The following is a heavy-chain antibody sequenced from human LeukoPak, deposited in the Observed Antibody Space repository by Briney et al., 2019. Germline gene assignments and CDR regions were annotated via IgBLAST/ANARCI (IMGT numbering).Heavy chain of an antibody. CDR2: GKNTADGGTT. CDR3: ATAKSLLRF. J-gene: IGHJ1*01. V-gene: IGHV3-15*01. D-gene: IGHD3-3*01. CDR1: GLTFTNDW. Sequence: GGSLRLSCAASGLTFTNDWLGWVRQAPGKGLEWVGRGKNTADGGTTDYAAAVKGRFTISRDDSKNTLYLQMNNLNTEDTALYYCATAKSLLRFWGQGTLVTVSS.